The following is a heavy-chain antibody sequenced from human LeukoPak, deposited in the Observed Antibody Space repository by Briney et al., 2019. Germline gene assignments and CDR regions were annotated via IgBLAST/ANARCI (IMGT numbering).Heavy chain of an antibody. CDR1: GDSVSSNSAA. CDR3: AREIGSSGWYPGGTLDY. J-gene: IGHJ4*02. Sequence: SQTLSRTCAISGDSVSSNSAAWNWIRQSPSRGLEWLGRTYYRSKWYNDYAVSVKSRVTINPDTSKNQFSLQLNSVTPEDTAVYYCAREIGSSGWYPGGTLDYWGQGTLVTVSS. D-gene: IGHD6-19*01. CDR2: TYYRSKWYN. V-gene: IGHV6-1*01.